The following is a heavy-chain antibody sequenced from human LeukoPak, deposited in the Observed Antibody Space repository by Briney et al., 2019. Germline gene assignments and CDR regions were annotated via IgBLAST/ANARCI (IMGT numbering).Heavy chain of an antibody. CDR2: ISNSGNT. V-gene: IGHV4-4*08. J-gene: IGHJ6*03. CDR1: GGSISPYY. CDR3: ARTDYHGSGTLGRIPQGYYYYMDV. D-gene: IGHD3-10*01. Sequence: SETLSLTCIVSGGSISPYYWSWIRQPPGKGLGWIGYISNSGNTKYDPSLKSRVTISIDTSKKQLSLKLSSVTAADTAVYYCARTDYHGSGTLGRIPQGYYYYMDVWGKGTTVTVSS.